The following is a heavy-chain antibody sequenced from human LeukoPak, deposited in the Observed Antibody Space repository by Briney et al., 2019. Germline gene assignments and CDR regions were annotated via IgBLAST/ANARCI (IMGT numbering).Heavy chain of an antibody. J-gene: IGHJ6*02. V-gene: IGHV3-30*18. D-gene: IGHD2-8*01. CDR3: AKDLGYCTNGVCQYYYYGMDV. CDR1: GFTFSSYE. Sequence: GGSLRLSCAASGFTFSSYEMNWVRQAPGKGLEWVAVISYDGSNKYYADSVKGRFTISRDNSKNTLYLQMNSLRAEDTAVYYCAKDLGYCTNGVCQYYYYGMDVWGQGTTVTVSS. CDR2: ISYDGSNK.